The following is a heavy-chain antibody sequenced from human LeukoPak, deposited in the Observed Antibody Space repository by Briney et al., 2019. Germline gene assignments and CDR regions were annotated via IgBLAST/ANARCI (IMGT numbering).Heavy chain of an antibody. CDR3: ATARSIAAAVANNWFDP. J-gene: IGHJ5*02. CDR1: GGSISSGGYY. D-gene: IGHD6-13*01. CDR2: IYYSGST. V-gene: IGHV4-31*03. Sequence: SETLSLTCTVSGGSISSGGYYRSWIRQHPGKGLEWIGYIYYSGSTYYNPSLKSRVTISVDTSKNQFSLKLSSVTAADTAVYYCATARSIAAAVANNWFDPWGQGTLVTVSS.